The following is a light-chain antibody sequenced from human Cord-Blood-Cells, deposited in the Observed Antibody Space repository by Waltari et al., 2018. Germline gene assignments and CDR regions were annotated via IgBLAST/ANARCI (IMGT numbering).Light chain of an antibody. CDR3: CSYAGSYTYVV. CDR1: SSDVGGYNY. CDR2: DVS. Sequence: QSALTQPRSVSGSPGQSVTISCTGTSSDVGGYNYVSWYQQHPGKAPKLMIYDVSKRPSGVPDRFSASKSGNAAYLTISGLQAEDEADYYCCSYAGSYTYVVFGGGTKLTVL. V-gene: IGLV2-11*01. J-gene: IGLJ2*01.